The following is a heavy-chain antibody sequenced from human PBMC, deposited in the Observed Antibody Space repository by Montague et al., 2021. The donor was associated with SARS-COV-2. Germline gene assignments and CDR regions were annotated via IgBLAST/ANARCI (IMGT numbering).Heavy chain of an antibody. CDR2: ISSDGGKK. D-gene: IGHD3-10*01. J-gene: IGHJ6*02. Sequence: SLRLSCAASGFTFGSFPIHWVRQAPGKGLHCVTVISSDGGKKYYANSVRGRFTVSRDNSENTLFLQLNSLRPDDTAVYFCTRGRPASSYYYYDMDVWGQGTTVTVS. V-gene: IGHV3-30*01. CDR3: TRGRPASSYYYYDMDV. CDR1: GFTFGSFP.